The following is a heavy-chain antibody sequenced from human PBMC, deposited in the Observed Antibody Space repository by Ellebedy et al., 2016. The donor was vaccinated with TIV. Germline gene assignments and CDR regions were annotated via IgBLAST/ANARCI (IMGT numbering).Heavy chain of an antibody. CDR3: ARLGDDDSGYYYFGMDV. CDR1: GYRFTSYW. J-gene: IGHJ6*02. CDR2: ISPPDSYT. Sequence: PGGSLRLSCKGSGYRFTSYWISWVRQMPGQGLEWMGRISPPDSYTEYSPSSQGHVTISLDKSIDTAYLQWSSLKASDTAMYYSARLGDDDSGYYYFGMDVWGQGTTVTVSS. D-gene: IGHD3-16*01. V-gene: IGHV5-10-1*01.